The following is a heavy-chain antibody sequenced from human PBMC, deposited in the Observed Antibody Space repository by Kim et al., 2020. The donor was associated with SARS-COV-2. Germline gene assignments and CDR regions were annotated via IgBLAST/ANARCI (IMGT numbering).Heavy chain of an antibody. Sequence: GGSLRLFCAASGFTFSSYAMHWVRQAPGKGLEWVAVFSYDGSNKYYADSVKGRFTISRDNSKNTLYLQMNSLRAEDTAVYYCARVNKGYQLLAYFDYWGQGTLVTVSS. V-gene: IGHV3-30*04. CDR2: FSYDGSNK. CDR1: GFTFSSYA. D-gene: IGHD2-2*01. J-gene: IGHJ4*02. CDR3: ARVNKGYQLLAYFDY.